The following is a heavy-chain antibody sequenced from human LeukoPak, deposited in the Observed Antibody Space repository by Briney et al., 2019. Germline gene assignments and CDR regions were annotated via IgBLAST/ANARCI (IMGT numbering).Heavy chain of an antibody. V-gene: IGHV3-48*01. CDR1: GFIFSKYS. J-gene: IGHJ4*02. CDR3: ARDCSGRNWARDFDY. D-gene: IGHD2-15*01. CDR2: INTNGRTI. Sequence: GGSLRLSCAASGFIFSKYSLIWVRQAPGAGLEWVSYINTNGRTIYYADSVKGRFTMSRDNDKNSMHLQMNSLRAEDTAVYYCARDCSGRNWARDFDYWGQGTLVTVSS.